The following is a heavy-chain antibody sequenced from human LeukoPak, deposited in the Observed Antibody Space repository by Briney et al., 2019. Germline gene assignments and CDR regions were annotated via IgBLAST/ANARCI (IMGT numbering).Heavy chain of an antibody. CDR2: IHSSGYT. V-gene: IGHV4-4*09. J-gene: IGHJ5*02. CDR1: GRSISSYY. CDR3: AKRQGPNSGSYDYFDP. D-gene: IGHD1-26*01. Sequence: SETLSLTCTLSGRSISSYYWSWIRQPPGQGLEWIAYIHSSGYTNYNPSLKSRATISVDTSKNQFSLKVTSVTAADTAVYYCAKRQGPNSGSYDYFDPWGQGTLVTVSS.